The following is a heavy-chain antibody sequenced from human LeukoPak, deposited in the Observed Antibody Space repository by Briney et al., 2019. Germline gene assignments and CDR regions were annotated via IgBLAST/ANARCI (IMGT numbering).Heavy chain of an antibody. CDR2: ISYDGSNK. J-gene: IGHJ4*02. D-gene: IGHD6-19*01. V-gene: IGHV3-30*05. CDR3: ANGLAQGMAAQGMAVANRLFEY. CDR1: GFTFSSYG. Sequence: GRPLSLSCAASGFTFSSYGMDWVRPAPGKGLEWVAGISYDGSNKYHADSVKGRVTISRDNSKNTLYLQMNSLRAEGTAVYYCANGLAQGMAAQGMAVANRLFEYWGQGTLVTVSS.